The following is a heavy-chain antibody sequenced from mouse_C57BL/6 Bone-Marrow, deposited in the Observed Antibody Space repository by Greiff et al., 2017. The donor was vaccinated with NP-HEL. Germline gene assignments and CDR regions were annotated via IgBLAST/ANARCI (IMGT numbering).Heavy chain of an antibody. Sequence: VQLQQSGAELVRPGTSVKVSCKASGYAFTNYLIEWVKQRPGQGLEWIGVINPGSGGTNYNEKLKGKATLTADKSSSTAYMQLSSLTSEDSAVYFCARRPYYWGQGTTLTVSS. CDR2: INPGSGGT. J-gene: IGHJ2*01. V-gene: IGHV1-54*01. CDR1: GYAFTNYL. CDR3: ARRPYY.